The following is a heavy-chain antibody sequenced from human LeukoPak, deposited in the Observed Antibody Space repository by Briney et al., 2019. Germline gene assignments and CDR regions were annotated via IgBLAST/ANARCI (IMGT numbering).Heavy chain of an antibody. D-gene: IGHD6-19*01. CDR2: IAIDGINK. Sequence: GGSLRLSCAASGFTFSSYAIHWVRQAPGKGLEWVAVIAIDGINKYYADSVKGRFTISRDNSKNTLYLQMNSLRAEDTAVYYCAKSGGPSSGWYVAFDYWGQGTLVTVSS. V-gene: IGHV3-30-3*02. CDR1: GFTFSSYA. J-gene: IGHJ4*02. CDR3: AKSGGPSSGWYVAFDY.